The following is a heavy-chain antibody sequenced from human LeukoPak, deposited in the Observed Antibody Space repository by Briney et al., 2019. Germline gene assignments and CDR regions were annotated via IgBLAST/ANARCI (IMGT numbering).Heavy chain of an antibody. CDR3: ARDFSGYSKFDY. CDR1: GGSIYSYY. J-gene: IGHJ4*02. V-gene: IGHV4-4*07. Sequence: SETLSLTCTVSGGSIYSYYWSWIRQPAGKGLEWIGHIYTSGSTNYNPSLKSRVTISVDTSKNQFSLKLNSVTAADTAVHYCARDFSGYSKFDYWGQGVLVTVSS. CDR2: IYTSGST. D-gene: IGHD5-12*01.